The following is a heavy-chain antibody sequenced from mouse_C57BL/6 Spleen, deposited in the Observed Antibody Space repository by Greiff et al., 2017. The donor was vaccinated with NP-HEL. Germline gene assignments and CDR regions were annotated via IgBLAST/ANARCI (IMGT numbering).Heavy chain of an antibody. CDR1: GFTFSSYA. Sequence: EVMLVESGEGLVKPGGSLKLSCAASGFTFSSYAMSWVRQTPEKRLEWVAYISSGGDYIYYADTVKGRFTISRDHARNTLYLQMSSLKSEDTAMYYCTRGLHYYGSSYGAMDYWGQGTSVTVSS. D-gene: IGHD1-1*01. J-gene: IGHJ4*01. CDR3: TRGLHYYGSSYGAMDY. CDR2: ISSGGDYI. V-gene: IGHV5-9-1*02.